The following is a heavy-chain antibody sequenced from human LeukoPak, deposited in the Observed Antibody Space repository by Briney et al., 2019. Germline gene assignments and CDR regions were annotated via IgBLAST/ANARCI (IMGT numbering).Heavy chain of an antibody. CDR2: IWYDGSNK. Sequence: GGSLRLSCAASGFTFSSYGMHWVRQAPGKGLEWVAVIWYDGSNKYYADSVKGRFTISRDNSKNTLYLQMNSVRAEDTAVYYCARDRLGIAAAGTFDYWGRGTVVSVFS. CDR1: GFTFSSYG. J-gene: IGHJ4*02. D-gene: IGHD6-13*01. V-gene: IGHV3-33*01. CDR3: ARDRLGIAAAGTFDY.